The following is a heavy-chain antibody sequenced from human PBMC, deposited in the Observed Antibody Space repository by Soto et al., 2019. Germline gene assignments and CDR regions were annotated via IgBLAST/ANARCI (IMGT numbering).Heavy chain of an antibody. CDR1: GGTFSSYA. CDR3: ARDPSSDYYDSSGPID. J-gene: IGHJ4*02. V-gene: IGHV1-69*01. D-gene: IGHD3-22*01. CDR2: IIPIFGTA. Sequence: QVQLVQSGAEVKKPGSSVKVSCKASGGTFSSYAISWVRQAPGQGLEWMGGIIPIFGTANYAQKFQGRVTMTADEPTSTAYMELSSLRSEDTAVYYCARDPSSDYYDSSGPIDWGQGTLVTVSS.